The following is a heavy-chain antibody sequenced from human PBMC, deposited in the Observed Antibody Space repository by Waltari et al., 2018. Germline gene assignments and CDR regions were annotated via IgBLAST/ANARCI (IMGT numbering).Heavy chain of an antibody. Sequence: LRLQESGPGLVKPSETLSLTCTVSGGSISSSDCYWGWIRQPPGKGLESVGSVFYTGSTSNNPSLKSRVTISVDTSKNQFSLRLSAVTAADTAVYYCARLTILGTEWGQGTLVTVSS. D-gene: IGHD2-21*01. CDR3: ARLTILGTE. CDR2: VFYTGST. J-gene: IGHJ4*02. V-gene: IGHV4-39*01. CDR1: GGSISSSDCY.